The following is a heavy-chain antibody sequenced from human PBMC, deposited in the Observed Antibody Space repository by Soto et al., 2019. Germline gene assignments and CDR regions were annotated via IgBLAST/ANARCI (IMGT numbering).Heavy chain of an antibody. CDR2: ISYDGSNK. CDR1: GFTFSSYG. Sequence: GGSLRLSCAASGFTFSSYGMHWVRQAPGKGLEWVAVISYDGSNKYYADSVKGRFTISRDNSKNTLYLQMNSLRAEDTAVYYCAKALLRGSYYFYFDYWGQGTLVTVSS. D-gene: IGHD1-26*01. J-gene: IGHJ4*02. CDR3: AKALLRGSYYFYFDY. V-gene: IGHV3-30*18.